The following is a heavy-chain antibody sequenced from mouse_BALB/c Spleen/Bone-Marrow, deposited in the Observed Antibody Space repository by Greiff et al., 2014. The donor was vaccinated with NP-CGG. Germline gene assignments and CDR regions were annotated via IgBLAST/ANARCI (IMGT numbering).Heavy chain of an antibody. CDR3: ASHDGYYVGWYFDV. Sequence: EVKLMESGPELVKPGTSVKMSCKASGYTFTSYVMHWVKQKPGQGLEWIGYIIPYNDGTKYNEKFKGKATLTSDKSSSTAYMEPSSLTSEDSAVYYGASHDGYYVGWYFDVWGAGTTVTVSS. CDR1: GYTFTSYV. CDR2: IIPYNDGT. V-gene: IGHV1-14*01. J-gene: IGHJ1*01. D-gene: IGHD2-3*01.